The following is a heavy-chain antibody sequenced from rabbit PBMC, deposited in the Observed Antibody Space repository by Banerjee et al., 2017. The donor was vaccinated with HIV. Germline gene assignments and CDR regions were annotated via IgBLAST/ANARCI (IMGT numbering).Heavy chain of an antibody. Sequence: QQQLEESGGDLVKPEGSLTLTCTASGFSFSSSYYMCWVRQAPGKGLEWIACIYAGSSDSTASASWAKGRFTISKTSSTTVTLQMTSLTAADTATYFCARDLAGVIGWNFNLWGPGTLV. D-gene: IGHD4-1*01. CDR3: ARDLAGVIGWNFNL. CDR2: IYAGSSDST. V-gene: IGHV1S45*01. CDR1: GFSFSSSYY. J-gene: IGHJ4*01.